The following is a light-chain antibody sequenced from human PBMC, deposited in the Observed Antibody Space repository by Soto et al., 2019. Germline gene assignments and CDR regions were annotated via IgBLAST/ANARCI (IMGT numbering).Light chain of an antibody. CDR1: SSNIGSNT. Sequence: QSVQTQPPSASGTPGQRVTISCSGSSSNIGSNTVNWYQQLPGTAPKLLIYSNNQRPSGVPDRFSGSKSGTSASLAISGLQFEDEADYYCAAWDDSLNGYVFGTGTKVTVL. CDR3: AAWDDSLNGYV. V-gene: IGLV1-44*01. CDR2: SNN. J-gene: IGLJ1*01.